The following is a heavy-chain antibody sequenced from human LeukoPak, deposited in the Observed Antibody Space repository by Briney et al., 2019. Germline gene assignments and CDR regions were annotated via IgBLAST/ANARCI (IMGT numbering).Heavy chain of an antibody. J-gene: IGHJ3*02. CDR2: INHSGST. D-gene: IGHD3-22*01. CDR3: ARAPTTYYYDSSGYYHNAFDI. V-gene: IGHV4-30-2*01. Sequence: SETLSLTCTVSGGSISSGGYYWSWIRQPPGKGLEWIGEINHSGSTNYNPSLKSRVTISVDRSKNQFSLKLSSVTAADTAVYYCARAPTTYYYDSSGYYHNAFDIWGQGTMVTVSS. CDR1: GGSISSGGYY.